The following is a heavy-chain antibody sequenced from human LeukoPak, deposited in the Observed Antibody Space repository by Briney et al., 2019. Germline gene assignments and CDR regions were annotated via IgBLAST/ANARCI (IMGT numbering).Heavy chain of an antibody. V-gene: IGHV1-24*01. D-gene: IGHD3-22*01. Sequence: GASVKVSCKVSGYTLTELSMHWVRQAPGKGLEWMGGFDPEDGETIYAQKFQGRVTMTEDTSTDTAYMELSSLRSEDTAVYYCATGPPYYDSTGDAFDIRGQGTMVTVSS. J-gene: IGHJ3*02. CDR2: FDPEDGET. CDR1: GYTLTELS. CDR3: ATGPPYYDSTGDAFDI.